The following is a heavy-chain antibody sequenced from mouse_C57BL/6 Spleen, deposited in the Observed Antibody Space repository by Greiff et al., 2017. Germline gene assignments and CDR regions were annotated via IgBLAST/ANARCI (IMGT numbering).Heavy chain of an antibody. J-gene: IGHJ2*01. CDR1: GYTFTSYW. V-gene: IGHV1-69*01. CDR3: ARRSSYYFDY. CDR2: IDPSDSYT. Sequence: VQLQQPGAELVMPGASVKLSCKASGYTFTSYWMHWVKQRPGQGLEWIGEIDPSDSYTNYNQKFKGKSTLTVDKSSSTADLQLSSLTSEDSAVYYCARRSSYYFDYWGQGTTLTVSS.